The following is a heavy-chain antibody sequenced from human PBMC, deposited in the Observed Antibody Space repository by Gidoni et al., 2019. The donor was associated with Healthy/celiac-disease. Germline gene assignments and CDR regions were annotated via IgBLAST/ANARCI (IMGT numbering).Heavy chain of an antibody. CDR2: INHSGST. J-gene: IGHJ4*02. CDR1: GGSFSGYY. CDR3: ARGAEMATNGIDY. V-gene: IGHV4-34*01. Sequence: QVQLQQWGAGLLKPSETLSLTCAVYGGSFSGYYWSWIRQPPGKGLEWIGEINHSGSTNYNPSLKSRVTISVDTSKNQFSLKLSSVTAADTAVYYCARGAEMATNGIDYWGQGTLVTVSS. D-gene: IGHD5-12*01.